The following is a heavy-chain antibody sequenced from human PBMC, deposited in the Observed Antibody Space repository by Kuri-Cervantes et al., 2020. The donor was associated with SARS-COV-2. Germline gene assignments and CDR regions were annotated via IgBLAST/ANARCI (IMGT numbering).Heavy chain of an antibody. CDR1: GGTFSSYA. Sequence: SVKVSCKATGGTFSSYAISWVRQAPGQGLEWMGGIIPIFGTANYAQKFQGRVNITADESTSTAYMELSSLSSEDTAVYYCARVEEYGDSYYYYSVMDVWGQGTTVTVSS. CDR3: ARVEEYGDSYYYYSVMDV. J-gene: IGHJ6*02. CDR2: IIPIFGTA. V-gene: IGHV1-69*13. D-gene: IGHD4-17*01.